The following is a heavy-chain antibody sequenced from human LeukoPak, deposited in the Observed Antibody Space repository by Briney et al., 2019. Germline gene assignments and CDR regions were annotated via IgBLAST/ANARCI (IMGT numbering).Heavy chain of an antibody. D-gene: IGHD6-19*01. Sequence: GGSLRLSCAASGFTFSSYWMHWVRQAPGKGLVWVSRIDSDGSSTIYAASVKGRFTISRDNAKNTLFLQMNSLKAEDTAVYYCARDEGDQWQPLDYWGQGTLVTVSS. V-gene: IGHV3-74*01. J-gene: IGHJ4*02. CDR3: ARDEGDQWQPLDY. CDR1: GFTFSSYW. CDR2: IDSDGSST.